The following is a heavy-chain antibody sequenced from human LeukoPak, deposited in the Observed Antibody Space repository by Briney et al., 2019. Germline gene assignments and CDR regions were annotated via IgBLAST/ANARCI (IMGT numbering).Heavy chain of an antibody. CDR3: ARGAIYGSSSIDY. J-gene: IGHJ4*02. V-gene: IGHV1-69*04. Sequence: ASVSVSCTASGGTFSSYAISWVRQAPGQGLEWMGRIIPILGIANYAQKFQGRVTITADKSTSTAYMELSSLRSEDTAVYYCARGAIYGSSSIDYWGQGTLVTVSS. D-gene: IGHD6-6*01. CDR2: IIPILGIA. CDR1: GGTFSSYA.